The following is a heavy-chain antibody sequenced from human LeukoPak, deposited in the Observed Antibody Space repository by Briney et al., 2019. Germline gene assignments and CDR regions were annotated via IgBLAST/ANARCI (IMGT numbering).Heavy chain of an antibody. Sequence: ASVKVSCKASGYTFTSYYMHWVRQAPGQGLEWMGIINPSGGSTSYAQKFQGRVTMTEDTSTDTDYMELSSLRSEDTAVYYCATGDYDFWSGRDYWGQGTLVTVSS. V-gene: IGHV1-46*01. D-gene: IGHD3-3*01. CDR3: ATGDYDFWSGRDY. CDR2: INPSGGST. J-gene: IGHJ4*02. CDR1: GYTFTSYY.